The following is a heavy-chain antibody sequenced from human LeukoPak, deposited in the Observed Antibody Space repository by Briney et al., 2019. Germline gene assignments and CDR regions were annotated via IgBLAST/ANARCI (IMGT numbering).Heavy chain of an antibody. D-gene: IGHD3-22*01. J-gene: IGHJ3*02. CDR2: IYYSGST. CDR1: GGSISSYY. CDR3: ARGYDSSGYPDAFDI. V-gene: IGHV4-59*01. Sequence: SETLSLTCTVSGGSISSYYWSWIRQPPGKGLEWIGYIYYSGSTNYNPSLKSRVTISVDTSKNQFSLKLSSVPAADTAVYYCARGYDSSGYPDAFDIWGQGTMVTVSS.